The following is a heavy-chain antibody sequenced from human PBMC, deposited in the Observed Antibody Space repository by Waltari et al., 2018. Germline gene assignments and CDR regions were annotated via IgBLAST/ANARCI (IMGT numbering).Heavy chain of an antibody. J-gene: IGHJ5*02. D-gene: IGHD6-19*01. CDR3: AHTEQFAPAVWFGP. V-gene: IGHV2-5*01. CDR2: IYWNDDK. CDR1: GFSLSTTGVG. Sequence: QITFKESGPTLVKPTQTLTLTCTCSGFSLSTTGVGVGWLRQPPGKALEWLANIYWNDDKRYSPSLKSRLTITKDTSKNQVVLTMTNVDPVDTATYFCAHTEQFAPAVWFGPWGQGTLVAVSS.